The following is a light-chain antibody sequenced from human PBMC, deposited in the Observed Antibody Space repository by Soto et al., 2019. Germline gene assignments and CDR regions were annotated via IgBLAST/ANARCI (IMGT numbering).Light chain of an antibody. CDR3: QQYNNWPLT. J-gene: IGKJ4*01. CDR1: QSISSY. CDR2: DAS. V-gene: IGKV3-11*01. Sequence: EIVLAQSPATLSLSPVEGVSLXMKASQSISSYLAWYQQKPGQAPRLLIYDASNRATGIPARFSGSGSGTDFTLTISRLEPEDFAVYSCQQYNNWPLTFGGGTKVDIK.